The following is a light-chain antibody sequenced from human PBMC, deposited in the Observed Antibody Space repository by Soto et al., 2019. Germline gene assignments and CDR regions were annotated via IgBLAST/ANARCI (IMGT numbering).Light chain of an antibody. J-gene: IGLJ1*01. Sequence: QSALTQPASVSGSPGQSITISCTGSSSDIGDYNYVSWYQQYPGKAPKLLIYEVTNRPSRVSNRFSGSKSGNTASLTISGLQADDEAHYYCSSYTTGSTLYVFGTGTKLTVL. CDR1: SSDIGDYNY. V-gene: IGLV2-14*01. CDR2: EVT. CDR3: SSYTTGSTLYV.